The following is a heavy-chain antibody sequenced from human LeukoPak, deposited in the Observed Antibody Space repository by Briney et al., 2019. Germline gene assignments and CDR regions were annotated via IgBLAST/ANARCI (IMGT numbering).Heavy chain of an antibody. J-gene: IGHJ4*02. V-gene: IGHV3-7*01. CDR3: ARDGWSPDY. Sequence: GGSLRLSCAAAGFTFRRYWMSWVRQAPGKGLEWVANIKQDGSEKYYVDSVKGRFTISRDNSKNSLYLQMNSLRAEDTALYYCARDGWSPDYWGQGTLVTVSS. CDR2: IKQDGSEK. CDR1: GFTFRRYW.